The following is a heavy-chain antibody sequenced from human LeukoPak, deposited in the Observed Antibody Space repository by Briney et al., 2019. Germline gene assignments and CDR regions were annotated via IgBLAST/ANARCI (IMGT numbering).Heavy chain of an antibody. CDR1: GGTFSSYA. Sequence: GSSVKVSCKATGGTFSSYAISWVRQAPGQGLEWMGRIIPILGIANYAQKFQGRVTITADKSTSTAYMELSSLRSEDTAVYYCARSWHSFDRSGYQYYFDYWGQGTLVTVSS. CDR2: IIPILGIA. CDR3: ARSWHSFDRSGYQYYFDY. D-gene: IGHD3-22*01. J-gene: IGHJ4*02. V-gene: IGHV1-69*04.